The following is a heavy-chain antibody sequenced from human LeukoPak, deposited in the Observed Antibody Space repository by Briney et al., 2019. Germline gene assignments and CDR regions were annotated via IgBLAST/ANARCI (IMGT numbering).Heavy chain of an antibody. CDR2: MNPNSANT. V-gene: IGHV1-8*01. D-gene: IGHD3-22*01. CDR3: ARGLGVNSGYYVDY. Sequence: ASVKVSCKASGYTFTSYDINWVRQATGQGLEWMGWMNPNSANTGYALKFQGRVTMTRSTSISTAYMELSSLTSEDTAVYYCARGLGVNSGYYVDYWRQGTLVTVSS. J-gene: IGHJ4*02. CDR1: GYTFTSYD.